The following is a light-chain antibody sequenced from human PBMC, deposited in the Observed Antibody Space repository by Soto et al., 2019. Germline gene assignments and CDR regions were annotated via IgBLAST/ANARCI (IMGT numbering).Light chain of an antibody. V-gene: IGLV2-14*01. CDR2: DVS. CDR3: SSYTSSSTLE. Sequence: QSALTQPASMSGSPGQSITISCTGTSSDVGGYNYVSWYQQHPGKAPKLMIYDVSNRPSGVSNRFSGSKSGNTASLTISGLQAEDEADYYCSSYTSSSTLEFGGGTKVTVL. J-gene: IGLJ3*02. CDR1: SSDVGGYNY.